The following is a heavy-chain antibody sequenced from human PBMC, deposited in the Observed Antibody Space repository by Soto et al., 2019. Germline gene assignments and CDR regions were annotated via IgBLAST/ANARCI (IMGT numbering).Heavy chain of an antibody. CDR1: GFTFSSYG. Sequence: QVQLVESGGGVVQPGRSLRLSCAASGFTFSSYGMHWVRQAPGKGLEWVAVISYDGSNKYYADSVKGRFTISRDNSKNTLYLQMNSLRAEDTAVYYCATVATMNGMDVWGQGTTVTVSS. CDR2: ISYDGSNK. J-gene: IGHJ6*02. V-gene: IGHV3-30*03. D-gene: IGHD5-12*01. CDR3: ATVATMNGMDV.